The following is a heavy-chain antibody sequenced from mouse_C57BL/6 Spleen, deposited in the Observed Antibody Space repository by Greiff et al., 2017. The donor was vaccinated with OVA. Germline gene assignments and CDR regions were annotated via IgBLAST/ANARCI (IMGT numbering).Heavy chain of an antibody. CDR1: GFTFSDYY. V-gene: IGHV5-16*01. J-gene: IGHJ4*01. CDR3: ARVGDEGDYYAMDY. CDR2: INYDGSST. Sequence: DVKLVESEGGLVQPGSSMKLSCTASGFTFSDYYMAWVRQVPEKGLEWVANINYDGSSTYYLDSLKSRFIISRDNAKNILYLQMSSLKSEDTATYYCARVGDEGDYYAMDYWGQGTSVTVSS.